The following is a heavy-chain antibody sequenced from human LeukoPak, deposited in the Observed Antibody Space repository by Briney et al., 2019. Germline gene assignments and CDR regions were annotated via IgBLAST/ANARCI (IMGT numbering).Heavy chain of an antibody. D-gene: IGHD6-13*01. Sequence: SETLSLTCTVSGGSISSGGYYWSWIRQHPGKGLEWIGYIYYSGSTYYNPSLKSRVTISVDTSKNQFSLKLSSVTAADTAVYYCARARGSWLGSYYYYYYGMDVWGQGTTVTVSS. CDR2: IYYSGST. V-gene: IGHV4-31*03. CDR1: GGSISSGGYY. CDR3: ARARGSWLGSYYYYYYGMDV. J-gene: IGHJ6*02.